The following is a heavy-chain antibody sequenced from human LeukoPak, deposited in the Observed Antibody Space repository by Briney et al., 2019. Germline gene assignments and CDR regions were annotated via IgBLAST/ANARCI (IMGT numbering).Heavy chain of an antibody. CDR2: ISSSCSTI. V-gene: IGHV3-11*01. CDR1: GFTFRDYH. CDR3: ARGKWLVHVGPDY. D-gene: IGHD6-19*01. J-gene: IGHJ4*02. Sequence: PGGSLRLSCAASGFTFRDYHMSWIRRAPGKGLEWVSFISSSCSTIYYADSVKGRFTISRDNAKNSLYLQMNSLRAEDTAVYYCARGKWLVHVGPDYWGQGTLVTVSS.